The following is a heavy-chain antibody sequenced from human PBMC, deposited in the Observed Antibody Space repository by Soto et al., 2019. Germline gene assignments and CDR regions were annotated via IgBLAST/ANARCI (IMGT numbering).Heavy chain of an antibody. V-gene: IGHV3-30-3*01. Sequence: GGSLRLSCAASGFTFSSYAMHWVRQAPGKGLEWVAVISYDGSNKYYADSVKGRFTISRDNSKNTLYLQMNSLRAEDTAAYYCARDGRSGTTRYYYGMDVWGQGTTVTVSS. CDR2: ISYDGSNK. CDR1: GFTFSSYA. J-gene: IGHJ6*02. D-gene: IGHD1-1*01. CDR3: ARDGRSGTTRYYYGMDV.